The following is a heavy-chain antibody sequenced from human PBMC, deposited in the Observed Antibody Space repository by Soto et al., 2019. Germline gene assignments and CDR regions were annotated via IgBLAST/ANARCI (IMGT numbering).Heavy chain of an antibody. CDR2: IYSGGST. Sequence: GGSLRLSCAASGFTVSSNYMSWVRQAPGKGLEWVSVIYSGGSTYYADSVKGRFTISRDNSKNTLYLQMNSLRAEDTAVYYCARDKRRYCSSTSCPSHYYYYMDVWGKGTTVTVSS. D-gene: IGHD2-2*01. CDR3: ARDKRRYCSSTSCPSHYYYYMDV. V-gene: IGHV3-66*01. CDR1: GFTVSSNY. J-gene: IGHJ6*03.